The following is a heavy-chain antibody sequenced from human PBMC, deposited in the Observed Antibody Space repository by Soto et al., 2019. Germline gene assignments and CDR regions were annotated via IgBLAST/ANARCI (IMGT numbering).Heavy chain of an antibody. D-gene: IGHD5-12*01. CDR2: IHYSGST. Sequence: SETLSLTCTISGGSISSYYWSWIRQSPGKGLEWIGNIHYSGSTNYNPSLKSRVTISVDTSKNQFSLKLNSVTAADTAVYYCTRDGGRSGYALDFDYWGQGTLVTVSS. CDR1: GGSISSYY. V-gene: IGHV4-59*01. J-gene: IGHJ4*02. CDR3: TRDGGRSGYALDFDY.